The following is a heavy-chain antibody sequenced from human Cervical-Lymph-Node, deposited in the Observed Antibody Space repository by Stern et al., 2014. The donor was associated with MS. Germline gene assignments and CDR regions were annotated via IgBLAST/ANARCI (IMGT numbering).Heavy chain of an antibody. J-gene: IGHJ3*02. Sequence: QVHLRESGPALVKPTQTLTLTCTFSGFSLTTSGMRVSRIRQPPGKALEWLAFIDWDDDKSYNTSLKTRLTISKDTSKNQVVLTMTNMDPVDTATYYCARFYSSSSFADAFDIWGQGTMVTVSS. CDR2: IDWDDDK. CDR1: GFSLTTSGMR. CDR3: ARFYSSSSFADAFDI. V-gene: IGHV2-70*01. D-gene: IGHD6-6*01.